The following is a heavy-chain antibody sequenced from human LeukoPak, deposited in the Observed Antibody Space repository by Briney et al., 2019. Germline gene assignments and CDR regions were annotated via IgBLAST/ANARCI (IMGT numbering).Heavy chain of an antibody. CDR2: IRSTTYGGAT. CDR3: TRGTYYFHTSGYSPDF. CDR1: GFRIGDYA. Sequence: GGSLRLSCTASGFRIGDYAMSWFRQAPGKGLEWVGYIRSTTYGGATEYAGSVKGRFSISRDDSQRIAYLQMNSLKIEDTAVYFCTRGTYYFHTSGYSPDFWGQGTLVTVSS. J-gene: IGHJ4*02. V-gene: IGHV3-49*03. D-gene: IGHD3-22*01.